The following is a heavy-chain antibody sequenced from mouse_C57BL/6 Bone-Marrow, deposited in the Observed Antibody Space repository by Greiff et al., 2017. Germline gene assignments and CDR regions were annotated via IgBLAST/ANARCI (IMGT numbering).Heavy chain of an antibody. J-gene: IGHJ2*01. CDR1: GYTFTSYW. CDR3: AREGGYYDYFDY. Sequence: QVQLQQPGAELVKPGASVKLSCKASGYTFTSYWMHWVKQRPGRGLEWIGRIDPNSGGTKYNEKFKSKATLTVDKPSSTSYIQLSSLTSEDSAVYYCAREGGYYDYFDYWGQGTTLTVSS. V-gene: IGHV1-72*01. D-gene: IGHD2-3*01. CDR2: IDPNSGGT.